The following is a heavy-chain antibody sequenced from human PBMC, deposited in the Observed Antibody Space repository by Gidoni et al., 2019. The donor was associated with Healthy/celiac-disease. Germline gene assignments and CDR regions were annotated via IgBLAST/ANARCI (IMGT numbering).Heavy chain of an antibody. CDR2: IVVGSCNT. J-gene: IGHJ3*02. CDR3: AAVDILTGPHPGEYAFDI. Sequence: QMQLVQSGPEVKKPGTSVKVSCKASGFTFTSSVMPWVRQARGKRLEWIGWIVVGSCNTNYEQKFQERVTITRDMSTSTAYMELSSLRSEDTAVYYCAAVDILTGPHPGEYAFDIWGQGTMVTVSS. D-gene: IGHD3-9*01. CDR1: GFTFTSSV. V-gene: IGHV1-58*02.